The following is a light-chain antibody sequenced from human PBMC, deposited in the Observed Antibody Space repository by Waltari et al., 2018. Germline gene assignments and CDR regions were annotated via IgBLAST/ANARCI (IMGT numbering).Light chain of an antibody. CDR1: QNLNTF. Sequence: DIQTTQSPSTVSASLGDRVTITCRASQNLNTFLSWYQQKPGAVPNLLIYDASTLERGVPSRFSGSGSGTHFTLTISGLQPDDFATYYCQQYYDYPINFGQGTRL. J-gene: IGKJ5*01. CDR2: DAS. V-gene: IGKV1-5*01. CDR3: QQYYDYPIN.